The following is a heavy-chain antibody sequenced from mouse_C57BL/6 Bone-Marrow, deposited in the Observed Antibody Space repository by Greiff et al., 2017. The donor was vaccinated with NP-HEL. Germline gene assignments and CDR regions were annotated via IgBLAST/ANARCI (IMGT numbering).Heavy chain of an antibody. CDR1: GFTFSSYA. CDR2: ISDGGSYT. V-gene: IGHV5-4*01. Sequence: DVQLVESGGGLVKPGGSLKLSCAASGFTFSSYAMSWVRQTPEKRLEWVATISDGGSYTYYPDNVKGRFTISRDNAKNNLYLQMSHLKSEDTAMYYCARALRGFAYWGQGTLVTVSA. D-gene: IGHD1-1*01. CDR3: ARALRGFAY. J-gene: IGHJ3*01.